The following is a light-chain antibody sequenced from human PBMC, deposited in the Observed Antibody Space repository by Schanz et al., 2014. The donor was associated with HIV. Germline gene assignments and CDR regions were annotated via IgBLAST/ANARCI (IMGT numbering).Light chain of an antibody. J-gene: IGKJ4*01. CDR1: QTVSSNS. Sequence: EIVLTQSPVILSLSPGERATLSCRASQTVSSNSLGWYQQKRGQAPRLLIYGASTRATGIPARFSGSGSGTEFTLTISRLEPEDFAVYYCQYFGNSGGTFGGGTKVEIK. V-gene: IGKV3-20*01. CDR3: QYFGNSGGT. CDR2: GAS.